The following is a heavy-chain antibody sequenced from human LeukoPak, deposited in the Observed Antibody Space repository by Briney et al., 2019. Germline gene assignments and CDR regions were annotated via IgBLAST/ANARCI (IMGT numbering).Heavy chain of an antibody. D-gene: IGHD3-10*01. V-gene: IGHV4-4*07. J-gene: IGHJ6*03. Sequence: SETLSLTCTVSDDSITIYYWSWIRQPAGKGLEWIGRIYTSGSTNYNPSLKSRVTMSVDTSKNQFSLKLSSVTAADTAVYYCARGPYYYGSRYYYYMDVWGKGTTVTISS. CDR2: IYTSGST. CDR1: DDSITIYY. CDR3: ARGPYYYGSRYYYYMDV.